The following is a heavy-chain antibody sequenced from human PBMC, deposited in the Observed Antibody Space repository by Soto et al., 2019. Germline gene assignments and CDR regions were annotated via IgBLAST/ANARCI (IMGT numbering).Heavy chain of an antibody. CDR3: ARRYGGNFDY. D-gene: IGHD3-16*01. J-gene: IGHJ4*02. CDR1: GGSIGTYY. CDR2: IYYSGST. V-gene: IGHV4-59*01. Sequence: SETLSLTCTVSGGSIGTYYWSWIRQPPGKGLEWIGYIYYSGSTNYNPSLKSRVTISVDTSKNQFSLKLSSVTAADTAVYYCARRYGGNFDYWGQGTLVTVSS.